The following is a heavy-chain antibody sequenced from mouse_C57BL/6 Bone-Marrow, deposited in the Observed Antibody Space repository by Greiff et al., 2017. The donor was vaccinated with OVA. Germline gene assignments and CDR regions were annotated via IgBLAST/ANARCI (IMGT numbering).Heavy chain of an antibody. CDR2: INYDGSST. Sequence: EVQLVESEGGLVQPGSSMKLSCTASGFTFSDYYMAWVRQVPEKGLEWVANINYDGSSTYYLDSLKSRFIISRDNAKNILYLQMSSLKSEDTATYYCARAVYGNYLYYFDYWGQGTTLTVSS. J-gene: IGHJ2*01. V-gene: IGHV5-16*01. CDR1: GFTFSDYY. CDR3: ARAVYGNYLYYFDY. D-gene: IGHD2-1*01.